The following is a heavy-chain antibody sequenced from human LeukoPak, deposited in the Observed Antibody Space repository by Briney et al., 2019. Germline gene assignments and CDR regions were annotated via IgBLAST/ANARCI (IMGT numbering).Heavy chain of an antibody. CDR3: AREEKGGILPSWTTVTTNDAFDI. CDR1: GFTFSSYA. D-gene: IGHD4-17*01. J-gene: IGHJ3*02. V-gene: IGHV1-69*01. Sequence: GGSLRLSCAASGFTFSSYAMHWVRQAPGKGLEWVGGIIPIFGTANYAQKFQGRVTITADESTSTAYMELSSLRSEDTAVYYCAREEKGGILPSWTTVTTNDAFDIWGQGTMVTVSS. CDR2: IIPIFGTA.